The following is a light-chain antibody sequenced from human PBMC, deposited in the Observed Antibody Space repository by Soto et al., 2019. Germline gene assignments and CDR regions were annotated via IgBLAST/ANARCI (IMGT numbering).Light chain of an antibody. Sequence: QSVVTQPPSVSGAPGQRVTISCSGSSSNIGAGYDVHWYQQLPGTAPKLLISANNIRPSGVPDRFSGSKSGTSASLAITGLQAEDEADYYCSSYRGSSTYLLFGGGTKLTVL. CDR3: SSYRGSSTYLL. CDR1: SSNIGAGYD. V-gene: IGLV1-40*01. J-gene: IGLJ3*02. CDR2: ANN.